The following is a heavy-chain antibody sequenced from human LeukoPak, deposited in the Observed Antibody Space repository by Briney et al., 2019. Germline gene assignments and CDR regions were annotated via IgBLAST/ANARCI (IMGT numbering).Heavy chain of an antibody. Sequence: GGSLRLSCAASGFTFSSYAMSWVRQAPGKGLEWVSAISGSGGSTYYADSVKGRFTISRDNSKNTLYLQMNSLRAEDTAVYYCAKDLSSGWEVRGVIPDYWGQGTLVTVSS. J-gene: IGHJ4*02. CDR2: ISGSGGST. CDR3: AKDLSSGWEVRGVIPDY. V-gene: IGHV3-23*01. D-gene: IGHD3-10*01. CDR1: GFTFSSYA.